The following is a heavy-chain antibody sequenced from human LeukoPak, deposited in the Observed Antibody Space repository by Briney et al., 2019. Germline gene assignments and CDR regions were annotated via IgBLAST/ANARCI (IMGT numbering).Heavy chain of an antibody. V-gene: IGHV4-59*01. CDR3: ARRRYSSRFDY. J-gene: IGHJ4*02. CDR1: GGSISSYY. CDR2: IYYSGST. Sequence: SETLSLTCPVSGGSISSYYWSWIRQPPGKGLEWIGYIYYSGSTNYNPSLKSRVTISVDTSKNQFSLKLSSVTAADTAVYYCARRRYSSRFDYWGQGTLVTVSS. D-gene: IGHD6-13*01.